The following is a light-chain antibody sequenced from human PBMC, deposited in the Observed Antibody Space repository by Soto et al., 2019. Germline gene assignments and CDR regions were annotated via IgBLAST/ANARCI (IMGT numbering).Light chain of an antibody. CDR3: LQYGSSPWT. Sequence: EIVLTQSPGTLSLSPGERATLSCRDSLSVSSSYLAWYQQKTGQAPRLLIYGASSRAAGIPDRISGSGSGTDFTLTISTLEAEDFAVYYCLQYGSSPWTFGQGTKVEIK. J-gene: IGKJ1*01. CDR2: GAS. V-gene: IGKV3-20*01. CDR1: LSVSSSY.